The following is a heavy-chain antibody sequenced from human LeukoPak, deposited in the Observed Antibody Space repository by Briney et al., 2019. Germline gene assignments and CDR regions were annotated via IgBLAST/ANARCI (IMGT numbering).Heavy chain of an antibody. CDR3: ARGGPRGNGFDY. CDR2: YNPNSGDT. Sequence: ASVKVSCKASEYIFTGQFIHWVRQAPGQGLEWMAMYNPNSGDTTFSQRFQDRVTMTRDTSVNTAFMELSRLTSDDTAVYYCARGGPRGNGFDYWGQGTLVSVSS. CDR1: EYIFTGQF. J-gene: IGHJ4*02. D-gene: IGHD6-25*01. V-gene: IGHV1-2*02.